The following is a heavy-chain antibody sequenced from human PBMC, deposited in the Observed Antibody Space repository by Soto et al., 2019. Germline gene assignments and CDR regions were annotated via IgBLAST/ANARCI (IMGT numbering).Heavy chain of an antibody. Sequence: ASVKVSCKASGYTFTSYAMHWVRQAPGQRLEWMGWINAGNGNTKYSQKFQGRVTITRDTSASTAYMELSSLRSEDTAVYYCARDCFSCGSCYSDVRAPPDAFDIWGQGTMVTVSS. D-gene: IGHD2-15*01. CDR2: INAGNGNT. V-gene: IGHV1-3*01. CDR1: GYTFTSYA. J-gene: IGHJ3*02. CDR3: ARDCFSCGSCYSDVRAPPDAFDI.